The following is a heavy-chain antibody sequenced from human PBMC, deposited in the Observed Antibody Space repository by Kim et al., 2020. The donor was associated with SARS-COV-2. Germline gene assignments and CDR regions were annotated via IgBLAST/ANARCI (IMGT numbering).Heavy chain of an antibody. Sequence: YYADSVKGRFTISRDNSKNTLYLQMNSLRAEDTAVYYCASPLGPMYYFDYWGQGTLVTVSS. V-gene: IGHV3-30*01. J-gene: IGHJ4*02. D-gene: IGHD3-10*02. CDR3: ASPLGPMYYFDY.